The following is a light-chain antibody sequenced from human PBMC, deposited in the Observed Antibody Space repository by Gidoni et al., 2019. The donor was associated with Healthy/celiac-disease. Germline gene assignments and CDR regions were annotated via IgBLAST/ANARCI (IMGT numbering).Light chain of an antibody. V-gene: IGLV3-19*01. Sequence: SSELTQDPAVSVALGQTVRITCQGESLRTYYANWYQQKPGQAPVLVIYAKNKRPSGIPDRFSGSTSGNTASLTITGAQAADEADYYCNSRGVVFGGGTKLTVL. CDR2: AKN. CDR1: SLRTYY. J-gene: IGLJ2*01. CDR3: NSRGVV.